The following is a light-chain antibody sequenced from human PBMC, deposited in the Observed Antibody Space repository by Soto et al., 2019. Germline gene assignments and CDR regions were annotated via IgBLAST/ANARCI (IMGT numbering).Light chain of an antibody. CDR1: QSVLYSSNNKNY. V-gene: IGKV4-1*01. CDR2: WAS. CDR3: QQYYSIPIT. J-gene: IGKJ5*01. Sequence: DIVMTQSPDSLAVSLGERATINCKSSQSVLYSSNNKNYLAWLQQKPGQPPKLLIYWASTRASGVPDRFSGSGSGTDFTLTISSLQAEDVAVYYCQQYYSIPITFGQGTRLEIK.